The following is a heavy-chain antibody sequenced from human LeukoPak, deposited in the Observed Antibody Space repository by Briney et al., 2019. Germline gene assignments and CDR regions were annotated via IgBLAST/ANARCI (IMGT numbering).Heavy chain of an antibody. D-gene: IGHD5-24*01. CDR1: GGSISSYY. CDR2: IYYSGSA. J-gene: IGHJ4*02. V-gene: IGHV4-59*01. CDR3: ARGEKDGYNNYYYDY. Sequence: SETLSLTCTATGGSISSYYWSWIRQPPGKGLEWIGYIYYSGSANYSPSLKSRVTISEDTSKNQFSPKLSSVTAADTAVYYCARGEKDGYNNYYYDYWGQGTLVTVSS.